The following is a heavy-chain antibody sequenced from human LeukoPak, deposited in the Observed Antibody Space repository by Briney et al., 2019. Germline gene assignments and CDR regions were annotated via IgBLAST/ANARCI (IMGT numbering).Heavy chain of an antibody. D-gene: IGHD6-13*01. Sequence: SVKVSCKASGGTFSSYAISWVRQAPGQRLEWMGRIIPILGIANYAQKFQGRVTITADKSTSTAYMELSSLRSEDTAVFYCARAAAGLSGVDYWGQGTLVTVSS. J-gene: IGHJ4*02. CDR1: GGTFSSYA. CDR3: ARAAAGLSGVDY. CDR2: IIPILGIA. V-gene: IGHV1-69*04.